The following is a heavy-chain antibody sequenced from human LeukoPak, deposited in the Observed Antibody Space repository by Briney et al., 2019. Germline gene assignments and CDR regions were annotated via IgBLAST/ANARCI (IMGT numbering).Heavy chain of an antibody. J-gene: IGHJ4*02. CDR1: GSSFTSYW. CDR3: ARWDYYGSGSYYRSPNFDY. D-gene: IGHD3-10*01. V-gene: IGHV5-51*01. Sequence: GESLKISCKGSGSSFTSYWIGWVRQMPGKGLEWMGIIYPGDSDTRYSPSFQGQVTISADKSISTAYLQWSSLKASDTAMYYCARWDYYGSGSYYRSPNFDYWGQGTLVTVSS. CDR2: IYPGDSDT.